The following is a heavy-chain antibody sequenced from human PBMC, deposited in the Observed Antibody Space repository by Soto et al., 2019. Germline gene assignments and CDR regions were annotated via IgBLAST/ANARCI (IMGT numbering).Heavy chain of an antibody. CDR2: IKHDGSEK. CDR1: GFTFSSFW. Sequence: GGSLRLSCAASGFTFSSFWMTWVRQAPGKGLEWVANIKHDGSEKYYVESVKGRFTISRDNARNSLFLEMKSLRSEDTAVYYCAKSLVAASHYYGMDVWGQGTTVTVSS. V-gene: IGHV3-7*03. CDR3: AKSLVAASHYYGMDV. J-gene: IGHJ6*02. D-gene: IGHD6-6*01.